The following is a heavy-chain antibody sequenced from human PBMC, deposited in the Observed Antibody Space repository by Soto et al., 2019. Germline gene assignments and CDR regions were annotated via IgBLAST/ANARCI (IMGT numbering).Heavy chain of an antibody. Sequence: GGSLRLSCAASGFTFTDYAMSWVRQAPGKGLEWVSLIDASGGYTYYADSVKGRFTISRDNERNTLYLQMNRLRAEDTAVYYCATKIGVYQDHNNWFDVCGRRALVSVSS. D-gene: IGHD3-16*01. J-gene: IGHJ5*02. CDR2: IDASGGYT. V-gene: IGHV3-23*01. CDR1: GFTFTDYA. CDR3: ATKIGVYQDHNNWFDV.